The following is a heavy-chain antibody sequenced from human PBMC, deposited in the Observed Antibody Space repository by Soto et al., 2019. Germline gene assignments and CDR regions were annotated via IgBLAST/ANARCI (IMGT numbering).Heavy chain of an antibody. CDR2: TFNFDGSL. D-gene: IGHD6-19*01. CDR3: AREEHSSDWGKFDC. V-gene: IGHV3-48*02. Sequence: GGSLRLSCAASGFALSSYSIGWVRQAPGKGLEWVSFTFNFDGSLYYADSVRGRFTISRDKAKNSLYLQMNSLRDEDTAVYYCAREEHSSDWGKFDCWGQGTLVTVS. J-gene: IGHJ4*01. CDR1: GFALSSYS.